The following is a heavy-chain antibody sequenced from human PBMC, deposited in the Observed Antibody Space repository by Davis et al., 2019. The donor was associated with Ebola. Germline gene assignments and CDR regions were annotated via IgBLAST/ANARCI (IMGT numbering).Heavy chain of an antibody. D-gene: IGHD3-10*01. CDR2: INHSGST. CDR1: GGSFSGYY. CDR3: ARMKGNYSPPGFV. Sequence: MPSETLSLTCAVYGGSFSGYYWSWIRQLPGKGLEWIGEINHSGSTNYNPSLKSRVTISVDTSKNQFSLKLSSVTAADTAVYYCARMKGNYSPPGFVWGQGTLVTVSS. V-gene: IGHV4-34*01. J-gene: IGHJ4*02.